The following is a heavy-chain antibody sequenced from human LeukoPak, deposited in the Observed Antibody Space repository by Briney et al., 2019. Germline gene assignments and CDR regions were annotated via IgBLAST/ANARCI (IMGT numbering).Heavy chain of an antibody. D-gene: IGHD7-27*01. Sequence: GESLRLSCAASGFTFSSYAMSWVRQAPGNGLGRVSAMSGSGGSTYYADSVKGRFTISRDNSKTTLYLQINSLRAEDTAVYYCAKEHPLTGQFDYWGQGTLVTVSS. J-gene: IGHJ4*02. CDR2: MSGSGGST. CDR3: AKEHPLTGQFDY. V-gene: IGHV3-23*01. CDR1: GFTFSSYA.